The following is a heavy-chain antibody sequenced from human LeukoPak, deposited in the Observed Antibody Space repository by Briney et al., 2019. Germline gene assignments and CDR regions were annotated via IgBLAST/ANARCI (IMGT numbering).Heavy chain of an antibody. V-gene: IGHV4-39*01. CDR3: ASYIVVVTAIGY. J-gene: IGHJ4*02. Sequence: SETLSLTCTVSGGSISSSSYYWGWIRQPPGKGLEWIGSIYYSGSTYYNPSLKSRVTISVDTSKNQFSLKLSSVTAADTAVYYCASYIVVVTAIGYWGQGTLVTVSS. CDR1: GGSISSSSYY. CDR2: IYYSGST. D-gene: IGHD2-21*02.